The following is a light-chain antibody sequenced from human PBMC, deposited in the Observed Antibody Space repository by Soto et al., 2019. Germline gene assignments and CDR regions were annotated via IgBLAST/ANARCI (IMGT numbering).Light chain of an antibody. Sequence: SVLTQPASVSGSPGQSITISCTGTRSDFGSYNLVSWYQQHPGKAPKLMIYECIKLPSGVSNRFSGSKSGNTASLTISGLQAEDQADYYCISYTTNTTPCVFGTGTKVTV. V-gene: IGLV2-14*02. CDR2: ECI. CDR1: RSDFGSYNL. CDR3: ISYTTNTTPCV. J-gene: IGLJ1*01.